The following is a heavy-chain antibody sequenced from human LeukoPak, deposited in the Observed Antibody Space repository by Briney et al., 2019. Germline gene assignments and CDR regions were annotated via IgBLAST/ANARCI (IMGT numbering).Heavy chain of an antibody. CDR1: GYTFTSYD. J-gene: IGHJ6*03. CDR3: ARAGRYCSSTSCYPEPSYYYYMDV. D-gene: IGHD2-2*01. CDR2: MNPNSGNT. Sequence: ASVKVSCKASGYTFTSYDINWVRQATGQGLGWMGWMNPNSGNTGYAQKFQGRVTMTRNTSISTAYMELSSLRSEDTAVYYCARAGRYCSSTSCYPEPSYYYYMDVWGKGTTVTVSS. V-gene: IGHV1-8*01.